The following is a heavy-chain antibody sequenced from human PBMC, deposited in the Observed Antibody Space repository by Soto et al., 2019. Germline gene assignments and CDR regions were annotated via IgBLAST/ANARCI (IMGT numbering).Heavy chain of an antibody. CDR2: INYRGIT. D-gene: IGHD4-17*01. Sequence: QVQLQQWGAGLLKPSETLSLTCGVSGGSFRGYSWNWIRQSPEKGLEWIGEINYRGITSYNPSLSSRVTISLDTSTNRFFLTLTSVTAADTAIYYCARAPMDDYGNYYDGMDVWGQGTTITVS. J-gene: IGHJ6*02. CDR3: ARAPMDDYGNYYDGMDV. CDR1: GGSFRGYS. V-gene: IGHV4-34*01.